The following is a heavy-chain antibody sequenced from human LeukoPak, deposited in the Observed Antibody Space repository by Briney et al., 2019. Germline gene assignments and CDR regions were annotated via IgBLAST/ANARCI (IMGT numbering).Heavy chain of an antibody. CDR1: GFTFSSYA. D-gene: IGHD6-19*01. Sequence: QPGRSLRLSCAASGFTFSSYAMHWVRQAPGKGLEWVAVIRYDGSNKYYADSVKGRFTISRDNSKNTLYLQMNSLRAEDTAVYYCARDLGSGWYLDYWGQGTLVTVSS. CDR3: ARDLGSGWYLDY. J-gene: IGHJ4*02. V-gene: IGHV3-33*08. CDR2: IRYDGSNK.